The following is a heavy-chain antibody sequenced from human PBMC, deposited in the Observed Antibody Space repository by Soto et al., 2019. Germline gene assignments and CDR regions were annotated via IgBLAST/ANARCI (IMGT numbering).Heavy chain of an antibody. J-gene: IGHJ4*02. CDR2: INHSGST. CDR1: GGSFSGYY. V-gene: IGHV4-34*01. CDR3: ARGPADYYGSGSYPLY. Sequence: ETLSLTCAVYGGSFSGYYWSWIRQPPGKGLEWIGEINHSGSTNYNPSLKSRVTISVDTSKNQFSLKLSSVTAADTAVYYCARGPADYYGSGSYPLYWGQGTLVTVSS. D-gene: IGHD3-10*01.